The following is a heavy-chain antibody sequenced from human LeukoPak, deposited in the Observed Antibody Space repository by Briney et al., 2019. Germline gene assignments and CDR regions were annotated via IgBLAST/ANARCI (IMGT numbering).Heavy chain of an antibody. V-gene: IGHV3-23*01. D-gene: IGHD3-10*01. CDR1: GFTFTNYA. CDR2: VSGSGSST. Sequence: GGSLRLSCAASGFTFTNYAMSWVRQAPGKGLEWVSAVSGSGSSTYYADSVKGRFTISRDNSKNSPYLQMNSLRAEDTAVYYCAKDSRFSMVRGVITDYWGQGTLVTVSS. CDR3: AKDSRFSMVRGVITDY. J-gene: IGHJ4*02.